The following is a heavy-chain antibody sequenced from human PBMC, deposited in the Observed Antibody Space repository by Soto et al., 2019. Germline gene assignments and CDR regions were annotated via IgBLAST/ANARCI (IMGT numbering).Heavy chain of an antibody. Sequence: LRLSCAASGFTFSTSVMSWVRQAPGEGLEWVSVSGSGGGLYYADSVKGRFTISRDNSKNTLFLQMNSLRAEDTAVYYCARSGRSSSFYGGDYWGQGTLVTVSS. CDR2: SGSGGGL. D-gene: IGHD4-17*01. J-gene: IGHJ4*02. CDR3: ARSGRSSSFYGGDY. V-gene: IGHV3-23*01. CDR1: GFTFSTSV.